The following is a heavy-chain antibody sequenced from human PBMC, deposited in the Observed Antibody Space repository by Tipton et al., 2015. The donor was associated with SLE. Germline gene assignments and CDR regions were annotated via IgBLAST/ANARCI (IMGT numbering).Heavy chain of an antibody. CDR2: IDYSGNT. D-gene: IGHD4-17*01. Sequence: TLSLTCTVSGGSISSYYWSWIRQPPGRGLEWIGYIDYSGNTNYNPSLKSRVTISVDTSKNQFSLRLSSVTAADAAVYYCATTSYGDYRGYSYGMDVWGQGTTVTVSS. CDR1: GGSISSYY. J-gene: IGHJ6*02. CDR3: ATTSYGDYRGYSYGMDV. V-gene: IGHV4-59*01.